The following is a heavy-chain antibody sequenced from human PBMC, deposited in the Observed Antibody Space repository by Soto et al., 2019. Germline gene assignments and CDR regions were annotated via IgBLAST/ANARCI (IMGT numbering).Heavy chain of an antibody. CDR2: IIDSGGST. V-gene: IGHV3-23*01. Sequence: PGGSMKLSCAASGFTFSSCAMCWVRKAPGKGLEWVSDIIDSGGSTYYADSVKGRFTISRDNSKSTLYLQMNSLRAEDTALYYSAKGRSYYYYYGVDVWGQGTTVTVSS. CDR3: AKGRSYYYYYGVDV. CDR1: GFTFSSCA. J-gene: IGHJ6*02.